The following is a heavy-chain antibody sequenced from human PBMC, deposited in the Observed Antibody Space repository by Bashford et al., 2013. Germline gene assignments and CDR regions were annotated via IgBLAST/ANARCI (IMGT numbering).Heavy chain of an antibody. CDR3: ARDPRYCSGGSCSDY. J-gene: IGHJ4*02. D-gene: IGHD2-15*01. CDR2: ISSTSGYI. V-gene: IGHV3-21*01. CDR1: GFTFRSYE. Sequence: GSLRLSCAASGFTFRSYEMNWVRQAPGKGLEWISSISSTSGYIYYADSVKGRFTISRDNSKNTLYLQMNSLRAEDTAVYYCARDPRYCSGGSCSDYWGQGTLVTVSS.